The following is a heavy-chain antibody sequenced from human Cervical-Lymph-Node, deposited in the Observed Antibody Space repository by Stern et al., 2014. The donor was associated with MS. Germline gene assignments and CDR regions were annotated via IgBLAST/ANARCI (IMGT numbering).Heavy chain of an antibody. Sequence: QVHLVESGGGVVQPGRSLRLSCEASGFIFSNNAMHWVRQAPGKGLEWVAVIANDGRNTHYADSVKGRFTISRDNPKNTLYLQMNSLRVEDTAVYYCARVGSGWYGMDVWGQGTTVIVSS. V-gene: IGHV3-30*04. CDR1: GFIFSNNA. CDR3: ARVGSGWYGMDV. D-gene: IGHD6-19*01. CDR2: IANDGRNT. J-gene: IGHJ6*02.